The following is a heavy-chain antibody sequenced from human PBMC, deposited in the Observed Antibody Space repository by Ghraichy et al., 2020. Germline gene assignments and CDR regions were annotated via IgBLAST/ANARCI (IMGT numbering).Heavy chain of an antibody. D-gene: IGHD5-24*01. Sequence: GSLRLSCAASGFTFTNAWMTWVRQPPGKGLEWIGEINHSGSTNYNPSLKSRVTISVDTSKNQFSLKLSSVTAADTAVYYCARGRGMADYWGQGTLVTVSS. CDR2: INHSGST. CDR1: GFTFTNAW. CDR3: ARGRGMADY. J-gene: IGHJ4*02. V-gene: IGHV4-34*01.